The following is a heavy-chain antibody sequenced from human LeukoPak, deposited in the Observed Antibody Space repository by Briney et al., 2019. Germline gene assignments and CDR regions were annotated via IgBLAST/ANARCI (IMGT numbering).Heavy chain of an antibody. CDR1: GGSISSSSYY. CDR2: IYYSGST. D-gene: IGHD3-10*01. CDR3: AREHMPLAYYYGSGSSDY. Sequence: SETLSLTCTVSGGSISSSSYYWGWIRQPPGKGLEWIGSIYYSGSTYYNPSLKSRVTISVDTSKNQFSLKLSSVTAADTAVYYCAREHMPLAYYYGSGSSDYWGQGTLVTVSS. V-gene: IGHV4-39*07. J-gene: IGHJ4*02.